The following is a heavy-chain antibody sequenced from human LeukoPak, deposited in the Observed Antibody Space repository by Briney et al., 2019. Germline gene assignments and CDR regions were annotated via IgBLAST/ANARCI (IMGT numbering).Heavy chain of an antibody. CDR1: GYSISSGYY. J-gene: IGHJ5*02. V-gene: IGHV4-38-2*02. CDR2: IYHSGST. D-gene: IGHD3-9*01. CDR3: ARVDGHVP. Sequence: PSETLSLTCTVSGYSISSGYYWGWIRQPPGKGLEWIGGIYHSGSTYYNPSLKSRVTISVDTSKNQFSLKLSSVTAADTAVYYCARVDGHVPWGQGTLVTVSS.